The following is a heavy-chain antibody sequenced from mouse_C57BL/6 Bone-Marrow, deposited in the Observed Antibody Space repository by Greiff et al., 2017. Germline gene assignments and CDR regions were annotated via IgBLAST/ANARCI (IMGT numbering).Heavy chain of an antibody. CDR1: GFNIKDDY. Sequence: EVQLQQSGAELVRPGASVKLSCTASGFNIKDDYMHWVKQRPEQGLEWIGWIDPENGDTEYASKFQGKATITADTSSNTAYLQLSSLTSEDTAVYYCTTSRIRSNLYYYAMDYWGQGTSVTVSS. CDR2: IDPENGDT. J-gene: IGHJ4*01. CDR3: TTSRIRSNLYYYAMDY. D-gene: IGHD2-5*01. V-gene: IGHV14-4*01.